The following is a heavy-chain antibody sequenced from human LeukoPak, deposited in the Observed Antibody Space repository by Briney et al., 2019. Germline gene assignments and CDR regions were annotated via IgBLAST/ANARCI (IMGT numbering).Heavy chain of an antibody. J-gene: IGHJ4*02. CDR1: GYTFTSYD. D-gene: IGHD2-15*01. CDR3: ARGAPQEYCSGGSCPYFDY. Sequence: GAPVKVSCKASGYTFTSYDFNWVRQATGQGLEWMGWMNPNSGNTGYAQKFQGRLTMTRNTSINTAYMEVSSLISEDTAVYYCARGAPQEYCSGGSCPYFDYWGQGTLVTVSS. CDR2: MNPNSGNT. V-gene: IGHV1-8*01.